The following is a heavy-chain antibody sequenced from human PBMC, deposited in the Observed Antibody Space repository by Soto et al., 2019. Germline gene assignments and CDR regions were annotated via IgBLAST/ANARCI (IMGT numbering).Heavy chain of an antibody. J-gene: IGHJ6*03. Sequence: SXTLSLTCTVSGGSISSSSYYWGLIRQPPGKGLEWIGSIYYSGSTYYNPSLKSRVTISVDTSKNQFSLKLSSVTAADTAVYYCARGSGWFGYYYYYMDVWGKGTTVTVS. D-gene: IGHD6-19*01. V-gene: IGHV4-39*01. CDR2: IYYSGST. CDR1: GGSISSSSYY. CDR3: ARGSGWFGYYYYYMDV.